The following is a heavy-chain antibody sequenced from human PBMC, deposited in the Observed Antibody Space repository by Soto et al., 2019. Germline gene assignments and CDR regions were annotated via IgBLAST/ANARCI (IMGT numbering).Heavy chain of an antibody. CDR2: IKQDGNEK. CDR3: ARDGWYSSGYFDY. CDR1: GFTFSTYW. Sequence: GGSLRLSCVFSGFTFSTYWMSWVRQVPGKGLEWVASIKQDGNEKYYVDSVKGRSSISRDNAKNTLHLQVDSLSAEDTAVYFRARDGWYSSGYFDYWGQGTEVTVSS. D-gene: IGHD6-19*01. V-gene: IGHV3-7*01. J-gene: IGHJ4*02.